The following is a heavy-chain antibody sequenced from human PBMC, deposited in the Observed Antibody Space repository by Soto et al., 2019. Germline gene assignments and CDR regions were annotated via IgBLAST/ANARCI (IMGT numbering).Heavy chain of an antibody. D-gene: IGHD4-17*01. V-gene: IGHV4-59*08. CDR1: GGSISSYY. CDR2: ISYSGST. J-gene: IGHJ3*02. Sequence: SETLSLTCTVSGGSISSYYWSWIRQPPGKGLEWIGYISYSGSTDYNPSLKSRVTISVDTSKNQFSLKLSSVTAADTAVYYCARHRYGDQDDGFDIWGQGTMVSVSS. CDR3: ARHRYGDQDDGFDI.